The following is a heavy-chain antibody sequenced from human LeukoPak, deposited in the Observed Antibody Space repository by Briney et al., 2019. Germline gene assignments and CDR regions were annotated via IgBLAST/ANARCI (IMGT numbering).Heavy chain of an antibody. D-gene: IGHD3-22*01. CDR3: ARVDLYYYDSSGYYYFFDY. CDR2: IYHSGST. J-gene: IGHJ4*02. Sequence: SGTLSLTCAVSGGSISSSNWWSWVRQPPGKGLEWIGEIYHSGSTNYNPSLKSRVTISVDKSKNQFSLKLSSVTAADTAVYYCARVDLYYYDSSGYYYFFDYWGQGTLVTVSS. CDR1: GGSISSSNW. V-gene: IGHV4-4*02.